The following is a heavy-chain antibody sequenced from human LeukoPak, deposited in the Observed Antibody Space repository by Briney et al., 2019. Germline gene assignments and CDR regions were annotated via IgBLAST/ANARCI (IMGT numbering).Heavy chain of an antibody. Sequence: SVPVSRMASGYTFTKYGISWLRQAPGQGREWVGWICTYNGNTNYARELQGSVSMTIDTSTSTAYMEVRSLRSDDTAVYYCARVSQPYDILTGKSHRLLDYWGQGTLVTVSS. V-gene: IGHV1-18*01. D-gene: IGHD3-9*01. CDR2: ICTYNGNT. CDR1: GYTFTKYG. J-gene: IGHJ4*02. CDR3: ARVSQPYDILTGKSHRLLDY.